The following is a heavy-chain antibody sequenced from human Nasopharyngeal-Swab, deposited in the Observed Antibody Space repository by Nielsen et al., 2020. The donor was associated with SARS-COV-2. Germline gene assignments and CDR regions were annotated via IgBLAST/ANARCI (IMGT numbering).Heavy chain of an antibody. CDR1: VCTFSSYA. J-gene: IGHJ4*02. CDR3: ARDLHVGAYCGGDCYTRFGY. V-gene: IGHV1-69*06. CDR2: IIPIFGTA. Sequence: VQVSRQDSVCTFSSYAISWVRQAPGQGLEWMGGIIPIFGTANYAQKFQGRVTITADKSTSTAYMELSSLRSEDTAVYYCARDLHVGAYCGGDCYTRFGYWGQGTLVTVSS. D-gene: IGHD2-21*02.